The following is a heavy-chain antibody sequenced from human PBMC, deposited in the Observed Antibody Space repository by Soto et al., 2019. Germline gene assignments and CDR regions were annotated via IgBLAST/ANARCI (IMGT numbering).Heavy chain of an antibody. J-gene: IGHJ3*02. CDR2: INTDGGTS. Sequence: EIQLTESGGALVQPGGSLRLSCAASGFTFSGHWMHWVRQVPGKGLEWVSRINTDGGTSAYADSVRGRFTISRGNAKNTLYLQMNGLRAEDMAVYYCAREAGYCSRTSCYRRAFDTWGQGTTVSVSS. V-gene: IGHV3-74*03. D-gene: IGHD2-2*01. CDR1: GFTFSGHW. CDR3: AREAGYCSRTSCYRRAFDT.